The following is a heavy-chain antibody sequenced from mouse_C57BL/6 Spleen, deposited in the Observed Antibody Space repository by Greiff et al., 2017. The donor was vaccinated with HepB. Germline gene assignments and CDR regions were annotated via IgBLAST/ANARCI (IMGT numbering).Heavy chain of an antibody. V-gene: IGHV1-39*01. D-gene: IGHD2-5*01. Sequence: VHVKQSGPELVKPGASVKISCKASGYSFTDYNMNWVKQSNGKSLEWIGVINPNYGTTSYNQKFKGKATLTVDQSSSTAYMQLNSLTSEDSAVYYCARRAYYSNYEGSYYAMDYWGQGTSVTVSS. CDR2: INPNYGTT. CDR3: ARRAYYSNYEGSYYAMDY. CDR1: GYSFTDYN. J-gene: IGHJ4*01.